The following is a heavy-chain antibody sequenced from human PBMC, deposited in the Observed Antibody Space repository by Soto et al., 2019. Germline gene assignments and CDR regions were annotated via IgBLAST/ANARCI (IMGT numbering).Heavy chain of an antibody. CDR2: VNAGNGDT. J-gene: IGHJ6*03. V-gene: IGHV1-3*01. CDR3: ARGPPLTVLKLYYYYYMDV. Sequence: QVQLVQSGAEVKKPGASLKVSCKASGYTFTTYAIHWVHQAPGQRLEWMGWVNAGNGDTKYSQNFQGRVTITRDTSANTAYMELSSLRAEDTAVYVCARGPPLTVLKLYYYYYMDVWGKGATVTVSS. CDR1: GYTFTTYA. D-gene: IGHD2-8*01.